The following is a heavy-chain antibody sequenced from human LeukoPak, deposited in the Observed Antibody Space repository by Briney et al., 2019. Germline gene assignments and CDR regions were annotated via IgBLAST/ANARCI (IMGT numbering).Heavy chain of an antibody. CDR3: ATVSSGWFQDAFDI. Sequence: ASVKVSCKVSGYTLTELSMHWVRQAPRKGLEWMGRFDPEDGETIYAQKFQGRVTMTEDTSTDTAYMELSSLRSEDTAVYYCATVSSGWFQDAFDIWGQGTMVTVSS. CDR2: FDPEDGET. V-gene: IGHV1-24*01. D-gene: IGHD6-19*01. J-gene: IGHJ3*02. CDR1: GYTLTELS.